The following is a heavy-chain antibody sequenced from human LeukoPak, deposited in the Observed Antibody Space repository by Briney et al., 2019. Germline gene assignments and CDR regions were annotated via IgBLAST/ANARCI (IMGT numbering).Heavy chain of an antibody. CDR3: ARNTTSSPWFDP. CDR1: GGSIKSPTSY. V-gene: IGHV4-61*01. CDR2: VYHIGTT. J-gene: IGHJ5*02. D-gene: IGHD6-6*01. Sequence: PSETLSLTCTVSGGSIKSPTSYWSWIRQPPGKRLEWIGNVYHIGTTSYNSSLKSRVTISVDTSKNQFSLEMASVTPEDTALYYCARNTTSSPWFDPWGQGTLVIVSS.